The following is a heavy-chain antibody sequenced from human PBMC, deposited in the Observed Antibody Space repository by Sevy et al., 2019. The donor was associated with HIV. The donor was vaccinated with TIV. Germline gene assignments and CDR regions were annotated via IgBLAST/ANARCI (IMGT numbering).Heavy chain of an antibody. V-gene: IGHV4-34*01. Sequence: SETLALTCAVHDGSFSGYYWNWIRQLPGKGLEWIGEINESGITYYNPSLKSRVTISVDTSKKQFSLKLNSVTAADTAVYFCARSPPVVVVPGAPSWFDPWGQGTLVTVSS. CDR3: ARSPPVVVVPGAPSWFDP. D-gene: IGHD2-2*01. CDR2: INESGIT. J-gene: IGHJ5*02. CDR1: DGSFSGYY.